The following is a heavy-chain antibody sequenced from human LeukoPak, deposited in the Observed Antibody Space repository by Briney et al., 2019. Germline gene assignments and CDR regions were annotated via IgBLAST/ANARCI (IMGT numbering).Heavy chain of an antibody. CDR2: IYYSGST. CDR1: GGSIGTYY. CDR3: ARFTPQGYGWGGYNRFDP. V-gene: IGHV4-59*01. Sequence: SETLSLTCTVSGGSIGTYYWSWIRQPPGKGLEWIGYIYYSGSTNYNPSLKSRVTISVDTSKNQFSLNLTSVTAADTAVYYCARFTPQGYGWGGYNRFDPWGQGTLVTVSS. J-gene: IGHJ5*02. D-gene: IGHD3-16*01.